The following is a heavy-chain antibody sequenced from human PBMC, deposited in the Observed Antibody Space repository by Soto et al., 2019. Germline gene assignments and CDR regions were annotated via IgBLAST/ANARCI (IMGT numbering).Heavy chain of an antibody. V-gene: IGHV3-9*01. CDR3: AYVLTPARRPSNIVATMIDY. Sequence: PGGSLRLSSAASGYTFDDYAMHGVRQAPGKGLEWVSGISWNSGSIGYADSVKGRFTISRDNAKNSLYLQMNSLRAEDTALYYCAYVLTPARRPSNIVATMIDYWGQGTLVTVSS. CDR2: ISWNSGSI. J-gene: IGHJ4*02. CDR1: GYTFDDYA. D-gene: IGHD5-12*01.